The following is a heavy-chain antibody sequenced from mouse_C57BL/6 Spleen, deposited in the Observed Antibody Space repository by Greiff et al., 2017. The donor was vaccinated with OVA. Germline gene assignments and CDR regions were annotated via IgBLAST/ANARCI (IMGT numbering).Heavy chain of an antibody. CDR2: IYPGDGDT. Sequence: QVQLQQSGPELVKPGASVKISCKASGYAFSSSWMNWVKQRPGKGLEWIGRIYPGDGDTNYNGKFKGKATLTADKSSSTAYMQLSSLTSEDSAVYFCARYFYGSSGFDYWGKGTTLTVSS. CDR1: GYAFSSSW. CDR3: ARYFYGSSGFDY. J-gene: IGHJ2*01. V-gene: IGHV1-82*01. D-gene: IGHD1-1*01.